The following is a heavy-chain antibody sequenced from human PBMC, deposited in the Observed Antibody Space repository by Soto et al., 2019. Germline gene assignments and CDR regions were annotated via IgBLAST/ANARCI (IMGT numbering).Heavy chain of an antibody. CDR2: ISAYNGNT. CDR1: GYTFTSYG. Sequence: ASVKVSCKASGYTFTSYGISWVRQAPGQGLEWMGWISAYNGNTNYAQKLQGRVTMTTDTSTSTAYMELRSLRSDDTAVYYCARWAVLVPAAPWDFRYYYYYGMDVRGKGTTVTVS. CDR3: ARWAVLVPAAPWDFRYYYYYGMDV. J-gene: IGHJ6*04. D-gene: IGHD2-2*01. V-gene: IGHV1-18*04.